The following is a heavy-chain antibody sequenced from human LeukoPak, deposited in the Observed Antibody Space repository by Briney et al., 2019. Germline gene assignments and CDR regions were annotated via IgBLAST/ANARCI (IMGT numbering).Heavy chain of an antibody. CDR3: ARGDRDGYNSFDY. CDR1: GFTVSSNS. D-gene: IGHD5-24*01. J-gene: IGHJ4*02. CDR2: IYSGGST. V-gene: IGHV3-66*01. Sequence: GGSLRLSCAASGFTVSSNSMSWVRQAPGKGLEWVSVIYSGGSTYYADSVKGRFTISRDNSKNTLYLQMNSLRAEDTSVYYCARGDRDGYNSFDYWGQGTLVTVSS.